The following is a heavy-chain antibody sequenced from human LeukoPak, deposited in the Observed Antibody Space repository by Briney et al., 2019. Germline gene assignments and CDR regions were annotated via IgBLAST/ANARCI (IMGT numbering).Heavy chain of an antibody. CDR2: ISYDGSNI. V-gene: IGHV3-30*04. CDR1: GFTFSSYA. J-gene: IGHJ4*02. D-gene: IGHD3-22*01. Sequence: SGGSLRLSCAASGFTFSSYAMHWVRQAPGKGLEWVAVISYDGSNIYYADSVKGRFTISRDNSKNTLYLQVNSLRAEDTAAYYCARDYSSGYYRTFDYWGQGTLVTVSS. CDR3: ARDYSSGYYRTFDY.